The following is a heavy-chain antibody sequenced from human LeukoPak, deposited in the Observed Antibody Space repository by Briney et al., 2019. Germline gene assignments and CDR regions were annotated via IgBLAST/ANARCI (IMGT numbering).Heavy chain of an antibody. CDR1: GGTFSSYA. CDR3: XXGSRRETYYYYYYMXV. D-gene: IGHD3-16*01. V-gene: IGHV1-69*13. J-gene: IGHJ6*03. Sequence: SVKVSCKASGGTFSSYAISWVRQAPGQGLEWMGGIIPIFGTANYAQKFQGRVTITADGSTSTAYMELSSLRSEDTAVYYCXXGSRRETYYYYYYMXVXXKG. CDR2: IIPIFGTA.